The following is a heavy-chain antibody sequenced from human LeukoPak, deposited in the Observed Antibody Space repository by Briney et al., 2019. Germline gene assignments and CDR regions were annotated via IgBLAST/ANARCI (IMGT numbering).Heavy chain of an antibody. CDR2: INHSGST. CDR1: GGSFSGYY. D-gene: IGHD2/OR15-2a*01. Sequence: PSETLSLTCAVYGGSFSGYYWSWIRQPPGKGLEWIGEINHSGSTNYNPSLKSRVTISVDTSKNQFSLKLTSVTAADTAVYYCARVEVYFAPDSYYFHMDAWGKGTTVTVSS. V-gene: IGHV4-34*09. J-gene: IGHJ6*03. CDR3: ARVEVYFAPDSYYFHMDA.